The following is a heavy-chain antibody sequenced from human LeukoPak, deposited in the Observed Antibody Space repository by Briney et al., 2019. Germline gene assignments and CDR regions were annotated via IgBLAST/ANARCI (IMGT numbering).Heavy chain of an antibody. V-gene: IGHV1-69*06. Sequence: ASVKVSCKASGGTFSSYAISWVRQAPGQGLEWMGGIIPIFGTANYAQKFQGRVTITPDKSTSTAYMELSSLRSEDTAVYYCARSYQQEEYGMDVWGKGTTVTVSS. CDR3: ARSYQQEEYGMDV. CDR1: GGTFSSYA. J-gene: IGHJ6*04. CDR2: IIPIFGTA. D-gene: IGHD2-2*01.